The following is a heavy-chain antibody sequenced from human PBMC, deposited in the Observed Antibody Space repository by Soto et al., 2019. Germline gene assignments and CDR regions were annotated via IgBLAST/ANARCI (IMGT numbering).Heavy chain of an antibody. V-gene: IGHV3-7*04. J-gene: IGHJ3*02. Sequence: GGSLRLSCAASGFTFSSYWMSWVRQAPGKGLEWVGNIKKDGSGKYYADSVKGRFTISRDNAKNSLYLQMNSLRAEATAVYYCARAYSSSSFDFDIWGQGTMVTVSS. CDR2: IKKDGSGK. CDR1: GFTFSSYW. D-gene: IGHD6-6*01. CDR3: ARAYSSSSFDFDI.